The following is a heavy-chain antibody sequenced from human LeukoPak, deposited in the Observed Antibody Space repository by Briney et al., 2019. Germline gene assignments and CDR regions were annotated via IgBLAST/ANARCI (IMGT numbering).Heavy chain of an antibody. Sequence: GGSLRLSCAASGFTFSSYAMSWVRQAPGKGLEWVSAISGSGGSTYHADSVRGRFTISRDNSKNTLYLQMHSLRAEDTAVYYCAKGMYYDSSGYPNWGQGTLVTVSS. CDR2: ISGSGGST. CDR1: GFTFSSYA. J-gene: IGHJ4*02. D-gene: IGHD3-22*01. V-gene: IGHV3-23*01. CDR3: AKGMYYDSSGYPN.